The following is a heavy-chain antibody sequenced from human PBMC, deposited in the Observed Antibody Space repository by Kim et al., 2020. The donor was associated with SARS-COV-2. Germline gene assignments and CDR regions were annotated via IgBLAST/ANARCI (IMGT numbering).Heavy chain of an antibody. CDR2: IIPIFGTA. Sequence: SVKVSCKASGGTFSSYAISWVRQAPGQGLEWMGGIIPIFGTANYAQKFQGRVTITADESTSTAYMELSSLRSEDTAVYYCARGYSSGHSTNFDYWGQGTLVTVSS. D-gene: IGHD6-19*01. CDR3: ARGYSSGHSTNFDY. CDR1: GGTFSSYA. V-gene: IGHV1-69*13. J-gene: IGHJ4*02.